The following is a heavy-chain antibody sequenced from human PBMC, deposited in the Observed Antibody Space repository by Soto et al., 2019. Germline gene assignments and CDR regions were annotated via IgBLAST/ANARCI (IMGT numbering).Heavy chain of an antibody. CDR1: GYTFTGYY. Sequence: QVQLVQSGAEVKKPGASVKVSCKASGYTFTGYYMHWVRQAPGQGLEWMGWINPNSGGTNYAQKFQGCVTMTRYTSITTAYMELSRLRSDDTAVYYCARDARGDEAPMDYWGQGTLVTVSS. CDR2: INPNSGGT. D-gene: IGHD3-10*01. V-gene: IGHV1-2*04. J-gene: IGHJ4*02. CDR3: ARDARGDEAPMDY.